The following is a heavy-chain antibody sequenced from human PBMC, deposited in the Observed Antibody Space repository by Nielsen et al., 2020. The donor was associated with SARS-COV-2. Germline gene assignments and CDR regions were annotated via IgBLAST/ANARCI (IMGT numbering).Heavy chain of an antibody. J-gene: IGHJ6*02. CDR3: ARGRTTVTTKYYYGMDV. CDR2: ISSNGGST. V-gene: IGHV3-64*04. Sequence: GGSLRLSCAASGFTFSSYGMQWVRQAPGKGLEYVSAISSNGGSTYYADSVKGRFTISRDNSKNTLYLQMNSLRAEDTAVYYCARGRTTVTTKYYYGMDVWGQGTTVTVSS. CDR1: GFTFSSYG. D-gene: IGHD4-17*01.